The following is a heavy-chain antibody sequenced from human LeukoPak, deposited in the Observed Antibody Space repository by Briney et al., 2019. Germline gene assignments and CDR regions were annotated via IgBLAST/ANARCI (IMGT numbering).Heavy chain of an antibody. D-gene: IGHD3-22*01. Sequence: ASVKVSCKASGYTFTSYGISRVRQAPGQGLEWMGWISAYNGNTNYAQKLQGRVTMTTDTSTSTAYMELRSLRSDDTAVYYCARVMYYYDSSGLFDYWGQGTLVTVSS. CDR1: GYTFTSYG. V-gene: IGHV1-18*01. CDR2: ISAYNGNT. CDR3: ARVMYYYDSSGLFDY. J-gene: IGHJ4*02.